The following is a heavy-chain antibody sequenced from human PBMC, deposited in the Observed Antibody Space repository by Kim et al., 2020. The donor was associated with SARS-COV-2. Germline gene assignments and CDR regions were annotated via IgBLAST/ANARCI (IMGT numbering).Heavy chain of an antibody. D-gene: IGHD6-6*01. Sequence: ASVKVSCKASGYTFTSYGLNWVRQAPGQGLEWMGWINTDTDIPTYAQDFTGRFVFSLDTSVSTAYLQISSLKAEDTAVYYCARRRDSSSSWPFDIWGQGTMVTVSS. CDR1: GYTFTSYG. J-gene: IGHJ3*02. CDR3: ARRRDSSSSWPFDI. V-gene: IGHV7-4-1*02. CDR2: INTDTDIP.